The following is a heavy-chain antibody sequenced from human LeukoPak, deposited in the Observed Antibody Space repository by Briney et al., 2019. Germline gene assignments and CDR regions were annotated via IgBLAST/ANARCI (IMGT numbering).Heavy chain of an antibody. D-gene: IGHD6-6*01. Sequence: GGSLRLSCTASGFSSSGHWMHWARQLPGKGLVWVSRISPTGSTTSYADSVKGRFTVSRDNAKNTLYLQVNNLRAEDTAVYYCARGPNSNWSGLDFWGQGTLLTVSS. CDR2: ISPTGSTT. CDR1: GFSSSGHW. CDR3: ARGPNSNWSGLDF. V-gene: IGHV3-74*01. J-gene: IGHJ4*02.